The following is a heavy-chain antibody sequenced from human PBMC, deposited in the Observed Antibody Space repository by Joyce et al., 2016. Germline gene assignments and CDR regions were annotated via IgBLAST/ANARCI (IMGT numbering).Heavy chain of an antibody. V-gene: IGHV3-74*03. D-gene: IGHD4-23*01. CDR3: ARLRRWSGPSDC. J-gene: IGHJ4*02. CDR1: GFTFSSYW. Sequence: EVQLVESGGGLVQPGGSLRLSCAASGFTFSSYWMYWVRKAPGKGLVWVSRMNRDGSSTAYADSGKGRFTISRDNAKNTLYLQMNSLRAEDTAVYYCARLRRWSGPSDCWGQGTLVTVSS. CDR2: MNRDGSST.